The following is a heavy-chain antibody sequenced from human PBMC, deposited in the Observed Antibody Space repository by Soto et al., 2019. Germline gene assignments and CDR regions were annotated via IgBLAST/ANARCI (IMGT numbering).Heavy chain of an antibody. CDR3: TRMPPNTDVRSGSCSSFDV. Sequence: EVQVVESGGALVQPGRSLRLSCATSGFIFGDFAMIWFRQSPGRGLEWVASIRSKRYGGTPESAAAVQGRFTISRDDSRGVANLQMPGRKTEYTGLYCCTRMPPNTDVRSGSCSSFDVCGLGTIVTVSS. V-gene: IGHV3-49*03. CDR1: GFIFGDFA. J-gene: IGHJ3*01. CDR2: IRSKRYGGTP. D-gene: IGHD3-3*01.